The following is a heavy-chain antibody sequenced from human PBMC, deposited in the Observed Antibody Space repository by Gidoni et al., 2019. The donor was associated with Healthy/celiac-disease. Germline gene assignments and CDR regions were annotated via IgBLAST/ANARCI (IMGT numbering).Heavy chain of an antibody. J-gene: IGHJ5*02. CDR3: ARGDIAVAGTRPSRWFDP. Sequence: QVQLVQSGAEVKKPGSSVKVSCKASGGTFSSYTISWVRQAPGQGLEWMGRIIPILGIANYAQKFQGRVTITADKSTSTAYMELSSLRSEDTAVYYCARGDIAVAGTRPSRWFDPWGQGTLVTVSS. D-gene: IGHD6-19*01. CDR2: IIPILGIA. V-gene: IGHV1-69*02. CDR1: GGTFSSYT.